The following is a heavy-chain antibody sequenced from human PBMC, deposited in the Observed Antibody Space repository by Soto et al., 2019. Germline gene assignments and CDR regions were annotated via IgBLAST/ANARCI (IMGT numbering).Heavy chain of an antibody. CDR1: GYTFTGYY. V-gene: IGHV1-2*04. CDR2: INPNSGGT. D-gene: IGHD3-3*01. CDR3: ARASSYDFWSGPSSPYYGMDV. Sequence: ASVKVSCKASGYTFTGYYMHWVRQAPGQGLEWMGWINPNSGGTNYAQKFQGWVTMTRDTSISTAYMELSRLRSDDTAVYYCARASSYDFWSGPSSPYYGMDVWGQGTTVPVPS. J-gene: IGHJ6*02.